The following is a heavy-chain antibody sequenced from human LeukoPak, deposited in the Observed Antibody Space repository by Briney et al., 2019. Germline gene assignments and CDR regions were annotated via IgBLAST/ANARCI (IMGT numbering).Heavy chain of an antibody. CDR2: INHSGST. J-gene: IGHJ4*02. CDR3: ARATLNSSGYLFDY. D-gene: IGHD3-22*01. CDR1: GGSFSGYY. Sequence: PSETLSLTCAVYGGSFSGYYWSWIRQPPGKGLEWIGEINHSGSTNYNPSLKSRVTISVDTSKNQFSLKLSSVTAADTAANYCARATLNSSGYLFDYWGQGTLVTVSS. V-gene: IGHV4-34*01.